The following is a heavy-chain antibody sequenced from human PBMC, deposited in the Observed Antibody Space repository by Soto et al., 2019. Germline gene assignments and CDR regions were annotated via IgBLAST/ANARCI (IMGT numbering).Heavy chain of an antibody. D-gene: IGHD6-19*01. Sequence: QIQLVESGGGVVQPGRSVRLSCTASGFTFNSYGFNWVRQAPGKGLEWVAVIWYDGNTKYYADSVKGRFTISRDNLRSTVYLQMNSLTAEDPAVYYCAIPLVAPVAGPYYYGMDVWGQGTTVTVSS. J-gene: IGHJ6*02. CDR2: IWYDGNTK. V-gene: IGHV3-33*01. CDR3: AIPLVAPVAGPYYYGMDV. CDR1: GFTFNSYG.